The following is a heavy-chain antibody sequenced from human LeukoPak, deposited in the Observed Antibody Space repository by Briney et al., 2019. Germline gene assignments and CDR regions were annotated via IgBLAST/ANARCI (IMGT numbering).Heavy chain of an antibody. CDR1: GYTFAGYY. CDR2: IHPNSGDT. J-gene: IGHJ4*02. Sequence: ASVKVSCKASGYTFAGYYMHWVRQAPGLGLEWMGWIHPNSGDTKYAQKFQGRVTMTRDTSISTAYMELGSLRSDDTAVYYCARASTVTKSHFDCWGQGTLVTVSS. D-gene: IGHD4-17*01. CDR3: ARASTVTKSHFDC. V-gene: IGHV1-2*02.